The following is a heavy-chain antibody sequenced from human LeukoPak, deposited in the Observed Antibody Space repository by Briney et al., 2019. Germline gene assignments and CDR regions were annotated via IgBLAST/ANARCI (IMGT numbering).Heavy chain of an antibody. J-gene: IGHJ4*02. CDR3: ARHGDYYCRRTTCFDY. CDR1: GGSINSFY. D-gene: IGHD2-2*01. CDR2: VYSGGST. V-gene: IGHV4-59*08. Sequence: SETLSLTCTVSGGSINSFYCSWIRQPPGKGLEWIGYVYSGGSTNYNPSLTSRPTVSVDTSKNQFSLQLSSVTAADTAVYYCARHGDYYCRRTTCFDYWGQGTLVTVSS.